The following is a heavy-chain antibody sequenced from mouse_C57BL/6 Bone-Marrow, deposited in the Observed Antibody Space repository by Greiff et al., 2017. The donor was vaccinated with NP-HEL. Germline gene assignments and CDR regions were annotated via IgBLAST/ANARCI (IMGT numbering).Heavy chain of an antibody. V-gene: IGHV5-9-1*02. J-gene: IGHJ2*01. CDR3: TREGITTAHFDY. CDR1: GFTFSSYA. Sequence: EVKLVESGEGLVKPGGSLKLSCAASGFTFSSYAMSWVRQTPEKRLEWVAYISSGGDYIYYADTVKGRFTISRDNARNTLYLQMSSLKSEDTAMYYCTREGITTAHFDYWGQGTTLTVSS. CDR2: ISSGGDYI. D-gene: IGHD1-1*01.